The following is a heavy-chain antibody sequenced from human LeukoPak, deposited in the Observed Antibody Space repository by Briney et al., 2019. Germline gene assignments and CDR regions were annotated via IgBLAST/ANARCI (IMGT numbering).Heavy chain of an antibody. CDR1: GFTFSNYA. Sequence: PGGSLRLSCAASGFTFSNYAMHWVRQAPGKGLEYVSAIATDGGGTYYANSVKGRFTISRDNSKNTLYLQMNSLRAEDTAVYYCAKPEGLYYMDVWGKGTTVTVSS. CDR2: IATDGGGT. V-gene: IGHV3-64*01. J-gene: IGHJ6*03. CDR3: AKPEGLYYMDV.